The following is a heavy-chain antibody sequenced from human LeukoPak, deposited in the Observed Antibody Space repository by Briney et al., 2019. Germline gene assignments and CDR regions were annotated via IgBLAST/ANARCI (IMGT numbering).Heavy chain of an antibody. V-gene: IGHV1-46*01. CDR1: GYTFTSYY. CDR2: INPSGGST. D-gene: IGHD3-10*01. CDR3: ARVDDTGYYGSGSPYDY. Sequence: ASVKVSCKASGYTFTSYYMHWVRQAPGQGLEWMGIINPSGGSTSYAQKFQGRVTMTRDMSTSTVYMELSSLRSEDTAVYYCARVDDTGYYGSGSPYDYWGQGTLVSVSS. J-gene: IGHJ4*02.